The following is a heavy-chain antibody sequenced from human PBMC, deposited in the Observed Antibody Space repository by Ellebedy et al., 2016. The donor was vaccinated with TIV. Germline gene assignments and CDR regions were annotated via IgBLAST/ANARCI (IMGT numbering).Heavy chain of an antibody. CDR2: INHSGST. CDR1: GGSFSGYY. D-gene: IGHD5-18*01. CDR3: ARSTSMEVFDY. Sequence: SETLSLTCGVYGGSFSGYYWSWIRQPPGKGLEWIGEINHSGSTNCNPSLKSRVTISVDTSKNQFSLKLNSVTAADTAVYYCARSTSMEVFDYWGQGTLVTVSS. V-gene: IGHV4-34*01. J-gene: IGHJ4*02.